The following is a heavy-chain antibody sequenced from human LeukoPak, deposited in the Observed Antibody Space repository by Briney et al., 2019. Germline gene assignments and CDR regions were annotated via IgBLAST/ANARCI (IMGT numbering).Heavy chain of an antibody. V-gene: IGHV3-30*04. J-gene: IGHJ6*03. D-gene: IGHD1-14*01. CDR3: ARDNHYYMVV. Sequence: GGSLRLSCAASGFTFSSYAMHWVRQAPGKGLEWVAVISYDGSNKYYADSVKGRFTISRDNSKNTLYLQMNSLRAEDTAVYYCARDNHYYMVVWGKGTTVTVSS. CDR1: GFTFSSYA. CDR2: ISYDGSNK.